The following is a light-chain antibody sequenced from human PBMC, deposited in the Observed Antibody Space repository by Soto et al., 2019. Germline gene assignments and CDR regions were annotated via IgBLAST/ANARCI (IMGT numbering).Light chain of an antibody. CDR3: HQYDNYPLT. CDR2: RAS. Sequence: DIQMTQSPSSLSASVGDRVTITCRASQGISSYLAWYQQEPGKAPKLLIYRASSLESGVSSRFSGSGSRTEFTPTTRSLQPDDFATYYCHQYDNYPLTFGGGTKV. V-gene: IGKV1-5*03. CDR1: QGISSY. J-gene: IGKJ4*01.